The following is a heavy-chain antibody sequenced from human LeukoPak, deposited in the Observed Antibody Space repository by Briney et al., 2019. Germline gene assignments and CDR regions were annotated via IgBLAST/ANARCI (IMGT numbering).Heavy chain of an antibody. D-gene: IGHD2-21*02. CDR2: VYYSGST. V-gene: IGHV4-59*08. CDR3: ARHAYCGGDCFGGAFEI. Sequence: PSETLSLTCTVSGGSISYYYWSWIRQPPGKGLEWIGYVYYSGSTSYNPSLKSRVTISLDTSKHQFSLKLNSVTAADTAVYYCARHAYCGGDCFGGAFEIWSQGTMVTVSS. CDR1: GGSISYYY. J-gene: IGHJ3*02.